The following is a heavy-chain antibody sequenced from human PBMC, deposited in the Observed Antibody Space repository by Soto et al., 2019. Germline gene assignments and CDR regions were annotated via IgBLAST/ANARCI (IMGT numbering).Heavy chain of an antibody. CDR2: IYYSGST. CDR3: ARYYDSSGFLVDFDY. V-gene: IGHV4-30-4*01. J-gene: IGHJ4*02. D-gene: IGHD3-22*01. CDR1: GGSISSGDYY. Sequence: SETLSLTCTVSGGSISSGDYYWSWIRQPPGKGLEWIGYIYYSGSTYYNPSLKSRVTISVDTPKNQFSLKLSSVTAADTAVYYCARYYDSSGFLVDFDYWGQGTLVTVSS.